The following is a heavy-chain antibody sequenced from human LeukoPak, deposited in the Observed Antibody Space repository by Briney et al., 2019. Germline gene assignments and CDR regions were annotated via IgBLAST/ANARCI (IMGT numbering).Heavy chain of an antibody. D-gene: IGHD3-10*01. CDR2: ISGSGGST. J-gene: IGHJ4*02. Sequence: GGSLRLSCTASGFTFSSYAMSWVRQAPGKGLEWVSAISGSGGSTYYADSVKGRFTISRDNSKNTLYLQMNSLRAEDTAIYYCAKDPSSGNYFADYWGQGTLVTVSS. V-gene: IGHV3-23*01. CDR3: AKDPSSGNYFADY. CDR1: GFTFSSYA.